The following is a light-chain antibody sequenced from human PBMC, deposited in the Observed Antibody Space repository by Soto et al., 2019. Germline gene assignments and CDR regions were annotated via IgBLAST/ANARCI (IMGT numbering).Light chain of an antibody. J-gene: IGKJ2*01. Sequence: DIQMTQSPSSLSASVGDRGTITCQASQDISNYLNWYQQKPGKAPKLLIYDASNLETGVPSRFSGSVSGTDFTFTISSLQPKDITTYYCQQYDNLPPYTFGQGTKLEIK. V-gene: IGKV1-33*01. CDR1: QDISNY. CDR2: DAS. CDR3: QQYDNLPPYT.